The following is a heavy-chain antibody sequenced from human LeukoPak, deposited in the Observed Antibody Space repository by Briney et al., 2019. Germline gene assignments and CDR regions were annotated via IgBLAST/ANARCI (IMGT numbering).Heavy chain of an antibody. D-gene: IGHD3-22*01. CDR1: GYTFTGYY. V-gene: IGHV1-2*02. CDR2: IYPKRGGT. Sequence: APVKVSCKASGYTFTGYYMHWVRQAPGQGLERMGWIYPKRGGTNYAQKFQGRVTMTRKTSISTAYMELSRLRSDDTAVYYCARENYYDSSALGNDYWGQGTLVTVSS. J-gene: IGHJ4*02. CDR3: ARENYYDSSALGNDY.